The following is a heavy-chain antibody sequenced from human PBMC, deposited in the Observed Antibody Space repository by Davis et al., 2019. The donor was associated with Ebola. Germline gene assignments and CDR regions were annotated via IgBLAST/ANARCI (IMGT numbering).Heavy chain of an antibody. Sequence: ASVKVSCKASGYTFTGYYMHWVRQAPGQGLEWMGWINPNSGGTNYAQKFQGRVTMTRDTSISTAYLQWSSLKASDTAMYYCARTSPELPMVAATTRDRYYGMDVWGQGTTVTVSS. CDR3: ARTSPELPMVAATTRDRYYGMDV. J-gene: IGHJ6*02. D-gene: IGHD2-15*01. CDR1: GYTFTGYY. V-gene: IGHV1-2*02. CDR2: INPNSGGT.